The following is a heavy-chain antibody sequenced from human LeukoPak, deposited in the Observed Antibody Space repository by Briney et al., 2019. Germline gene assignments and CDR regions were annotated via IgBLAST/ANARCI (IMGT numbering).Heavy chain of an antibody. CDR1: GFILSSYW. CDR2: IKQDGSEK. D-gene: IGHD6-13*01. V-gene: IGHV3-7*01. CDR3: ARTGVGSSSWNY. Sequence: GGSLRLSCEASGFILSSYWMSWVRQGPGKGLEWVANIKQDGSEKYYVDSVKGRFTISRDYARNSLYLQLNSLRAEDTAVYYCARTGVGSSSWNYWGQGTLVTVSS. J-gene: IGHJ4*02.